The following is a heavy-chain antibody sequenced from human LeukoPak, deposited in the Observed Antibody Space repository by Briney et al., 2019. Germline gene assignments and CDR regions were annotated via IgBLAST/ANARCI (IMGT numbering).Heavy chain of an antibody. CDR2: IYSSGNT. CDR1: GGSISSGNYY. V-gene: IGHV4-61*02. CDR3: ARDARYCSRHTCYSWSDP. D-gene: IGHD2-2*02. J-gene: IGHJ5*02. Sequence: SETLSLTCTVSGGSISSGNYYWSWVRQPAGKGLEWIGRIYSSGNTNYNPSLKSRVTISVDTSKNQFSLKLSSVTAADTAVYYCARDARYCSRHTCYSWSDPWGQGTLVTVSS.